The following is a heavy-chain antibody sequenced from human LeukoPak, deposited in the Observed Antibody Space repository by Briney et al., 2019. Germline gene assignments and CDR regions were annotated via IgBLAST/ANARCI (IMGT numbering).Heavy chain of an antibody. J-gene: IGHJ4*02. Sequence: PSQTLSLTCTVSGGSISGYYWSWIRQPSGKGLEWIGYIYYSGSTNYNPSLKSRVTLSLDTSKNQFSLKLTSVTAADAAVYYCARLGGYYFGYWGQGTLVAVSS. CDR3: ARLGGYYFGY. D-gene: IGHD3-22*01. CDR2: IYYSGST. V-gene: IGHV4-59*01. CDR1: GGSISGYY.